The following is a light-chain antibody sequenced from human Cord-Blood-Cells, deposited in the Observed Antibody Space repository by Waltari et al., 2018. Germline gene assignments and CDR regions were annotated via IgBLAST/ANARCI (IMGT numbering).Light chain of an antibody. CDR1: SCDVGSYNL. J-gene: IGLJ1*01. CDR2: EGS. CDR3: CSYAGSSTYV. Sequence: QSALTQPASVSGSPGQSITLSCPGTSCDVGSYNLVSWYQQHPGKAPKLRIYEGSKRPSGVSNRFSGSKSGNTASLTISGLQAEDEADYYCCSYAGSSTYVFGTGTKVTVL. V-gene: IGLV2-23*01.